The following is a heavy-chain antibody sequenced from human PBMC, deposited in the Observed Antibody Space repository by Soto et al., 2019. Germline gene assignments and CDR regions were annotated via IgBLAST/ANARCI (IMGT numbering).Heavy chain of an antibody. CDR3: ARGRGGWFINQLLNAFDI. J-gene: IGHJ3*02. V-gene: IGHV4-59*01. CDR1: GGSISSYY. CDR2: IYYSGST. Sequence: QVQLQESGPGLVKPSETLSLTCTVSGGSISSYYWSWIRQPPGKGLEWIGYIYYSGSTNYNPSLKGRVTISVDTSKNQFALELSSVTAADTAVYYCARGRGGWFINQLLNAFDIWGQGTMVTVSS. D-gene: IGHD2-2*01.